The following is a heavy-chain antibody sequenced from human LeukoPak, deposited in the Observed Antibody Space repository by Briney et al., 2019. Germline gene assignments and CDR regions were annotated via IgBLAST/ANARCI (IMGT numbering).Heavy chain of an antibody. Sequence: SETLSLTCTVSGGSISSYYWSWIRQPPGKGLEWIGYIYYSGSTNYNPSLKSRVTISVDTSKNQFSLKLSSVTAADTAVYYCARHESGFDYDFWSGYYDYWGQGTLVTVSS. CDR3: ARHESGFDYDFWSGYYDY. CDR1: GGSISSYY. J-gene: IGHJ4*02. CDR2: IYYSGST. V-gene: IGHV4-59*08. D-gene: IGHD3-3*01.